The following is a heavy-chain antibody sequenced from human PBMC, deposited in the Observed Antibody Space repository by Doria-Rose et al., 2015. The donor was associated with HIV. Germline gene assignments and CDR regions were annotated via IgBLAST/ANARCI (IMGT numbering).Heavy chain of an antibody. D-gene: IGHD6-13*01. CDR3: ARIKSSRWYHKYYFDF. CDR2: IFSDDDR. Sequence: QITLKESGPVLVKPTETLTLTCTVSGVSLSSPGMGVSWIRQPPGRALEWLANIFSDDDRSYKTSLESRLTTSRGTSKSKVVLTMTDMDPVDTATYYCARIKSSRWYHKYYFDFWGQGTLVIVSA. CDR1: GVSLSSPGMG. J-gene: IGHJ4*02. V-gene: IGHV2-26*01.